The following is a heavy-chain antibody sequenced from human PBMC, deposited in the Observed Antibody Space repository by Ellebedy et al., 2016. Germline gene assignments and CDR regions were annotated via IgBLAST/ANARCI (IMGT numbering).Heavy chain of an antibody. D-gene: IGHD4-23*01. CDR3: ARALSTTVVTPGY. CDR1: GYTFTSYD. CDR2: MNPNSGNT. J-gene: IGHJ4*02. V-gene: IGHV1-8*01. Sequence: ASVKVSXXASGYTFTSYDINWVRQATGQGLEWMGWMNPNSGNTGYAQKFQGRVTMTRNTSISTAYMELSSLRSEDTAVYYCARALSTTVVTPGYWGQGTLVTVSS.